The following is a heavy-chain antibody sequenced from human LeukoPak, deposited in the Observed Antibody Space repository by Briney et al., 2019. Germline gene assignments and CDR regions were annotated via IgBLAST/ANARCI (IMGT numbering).Heavy chain of an antibody. V-gene: IGHV4-4*07. CDR3: VRDPPSRQFDP. J-gene: IGHJ5*02. Sequence: PSETLSLTCNVSGGSMNSYYWTWIRQPAGKGLEWIGRINPSGSTNYNPSLKSRVTMSVGTSKNQFSLNLTSVTAADTAVYYCVRDPPSRQFDPWGQGTLVTVSS. CDR1: GGSMNSYY. CDR2: INPSGST.